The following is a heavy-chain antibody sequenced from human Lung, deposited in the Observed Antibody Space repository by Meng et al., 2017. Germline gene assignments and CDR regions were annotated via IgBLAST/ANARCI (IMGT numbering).Heavy chain of an antibody. D-gene: IGHD3-10*01. J-gene: IGHJ5*02. V-gene: IGHV4-4*02. CDR1: GGSISSSNW. Sequence: QVPLQESGPGLGKPSGTLSLTCAVSGGSISSSNWWSWVRQPPGKGLEWIGEIYHSGSNNYNPSLKSRVTISVDKSKNQFSLKLSSVTAADTAVYYCARGSITMVRGVSVFDPWGQGTLVTVSS. CDR2: IYHSGSN. CDR3: ARGSITMVRGVSVFDP.